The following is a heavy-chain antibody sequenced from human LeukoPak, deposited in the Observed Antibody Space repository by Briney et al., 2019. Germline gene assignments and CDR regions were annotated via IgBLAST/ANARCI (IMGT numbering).Heavy chain of an antibody. CDR3: ARVSYCSSTSCYDY. J-gene: IGHJ4*02. V-gene: IGHV3-7*04. CDR1: GFTFSSYW. D-gene: IGHD2-2*01. Sequence: GGSLRLSCAASGFTFSSYWMSWVRQAPGKGLEWVANIKEDGSEKIYVDSVKGRFTISRDNAKNSLYLQVNSLRAEDTAVYYCARVSYCSSTSCYDYWGQGTLVTVSS. CDR2: IKEDGSEK.